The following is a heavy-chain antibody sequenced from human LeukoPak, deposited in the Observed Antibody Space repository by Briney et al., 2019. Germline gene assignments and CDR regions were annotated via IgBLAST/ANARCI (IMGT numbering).Heavy chain of an antibody. J-gene: IGHJ6*02. Sequence: GGSLRLSCAASGFTFSSHWMHWVRQAPGKGLVWVSRINSDGSSTSYADSVKGRFTISRDNAKNTLYLQMNSLRAEDTAVYYCARVVEGEYSGSYFYYYYGMDVWGQGTTVTVSS. V-gene: IGHV3-74*01. D-gene: IGHD1-26*01. CDR1: GFTFSSHW. CDR3: ARVVEGEYSGSYFYYYYGMDV. CDR2: INSDGSST.